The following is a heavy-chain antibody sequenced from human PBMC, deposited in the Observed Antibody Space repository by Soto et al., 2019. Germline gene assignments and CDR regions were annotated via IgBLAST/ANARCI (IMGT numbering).Heavy chain of an antibody. D-gene: IGHD3-22*01. Sequence: PSETLSLTCTVSGASVGSGSFYWSWIRQPPGKGLEWIGYVFFSGSTNYNPSLKSRVTISIDTSKNQFSLKLISVTAADTAAYYGARVPTYYFDSSGSYTSDYWGQGTLVTVSS. CDR3: ARVPTYYFDSSGSYTSDY. CDR2: VFFSGST. V-gene: IGHV4-61*01. J-gene: IGHJ4*02. CDR1: GASVGSGSFY.